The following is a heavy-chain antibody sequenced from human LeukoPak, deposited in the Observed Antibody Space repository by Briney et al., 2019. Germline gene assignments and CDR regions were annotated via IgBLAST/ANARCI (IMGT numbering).Heavy chain of an antibody. Sequence: GGSLRLSCAASGFSFSSYAMSWVRQAPGKGLEWVSAITGSGGSTYYADSVKGRFTISRDTSKNMLYLQMNILRAEDTAIYYCARSCGGDCYSDYWGQGTLVTVSS. J-gene: IGHJ4*02. CDR1: GFSFSSYA. CDR3: ARSCGGDCYSDY. V-gene: IGHV3-23*01. CDR2: ITGSGGST. D-gene: IGHD2-21*02.